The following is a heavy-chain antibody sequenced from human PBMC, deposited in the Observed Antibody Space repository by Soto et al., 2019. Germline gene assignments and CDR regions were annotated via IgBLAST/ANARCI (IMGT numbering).Heavy chain of an antibody. J-gene: IGHJ4*02. Sequence: PGGSLRLSCAASGFTFSSYGMHWVRQAPGKGLEWVAVICYDGGSTYYADSVKGRFTFSRDNSKNTLYLQMNTLRAEDTAVYYCAKDGTSSSSPYWGQGTLVTVSS. CDR1: GFTFSSYG. CDR3: AKDGTSSSSPY. D-gene: IGHD6-6*01. CDR2: ICYDGGST. V-gene: IGHV3-33*06.